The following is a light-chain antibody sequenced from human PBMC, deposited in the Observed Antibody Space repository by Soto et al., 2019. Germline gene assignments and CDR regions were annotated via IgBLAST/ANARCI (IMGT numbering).Light chain of an antibody. CDR3: QQLNSYPRT. V-gene: IGKV1-9*01. J-gene: IGKJ1*01. CDR1: QGIRSF. Sequence: DIQLTQSPSFLSASVGDRVTITCRASQGIRSFLAWYQQKPGKAPKLRIYAASTLQSGVPSRFSGSGSGTEFALTISSLQPEDFATYYCQQLNSYPRTFGQGTKVEIK. CDR2: AAS.